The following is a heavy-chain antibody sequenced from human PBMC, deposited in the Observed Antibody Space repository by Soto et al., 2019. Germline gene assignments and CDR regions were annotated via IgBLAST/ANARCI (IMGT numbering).Heavy chain of an antibody. CDR2: IDPSDSYT. Sequence: EVQLVQSGAEVKKPGESLRISCKGSGYSFTSYWISWVRQMPGKGLEWMGRIDPSDSYTNYSPSFQGHVTISADKSISTAYLQWSSLKASDTAMYYCARHFGGPIRGQGFDPWGQGTLVTVSS. J-gene: IGHJ5*02. V-gene: IGHV5-10-1*03. CDR3: ARHFGGPIRGQGFDP. D-gene: IGHD3-10*01. CDR1: GYSFTSYW.